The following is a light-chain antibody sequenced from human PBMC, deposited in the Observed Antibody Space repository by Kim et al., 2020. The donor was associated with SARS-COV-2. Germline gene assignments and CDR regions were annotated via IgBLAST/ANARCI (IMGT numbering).Light chain of an antibody. CDR3: QSYDSDNQV. Sequence: GKTVTISCTRSSVSIATDYVQWYQQRPGGAPITVIYEDDHRPSGVPDRFSGSIDMSSNSASLTISGLKTEDEADYYCQSYDSDNQVFGGGTQLTVL. CDR1: SVSIATDY. V-gene: IGLV6-57*03. J-gene: IGLJ2*01. CDR2: EDD.